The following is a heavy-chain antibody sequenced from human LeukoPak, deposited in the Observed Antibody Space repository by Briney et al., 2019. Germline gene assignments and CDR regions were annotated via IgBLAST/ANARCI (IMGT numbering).Heavy chain of an antibody. Sequence: PSETLSLTCTVSGGSISDQYWSWIRQPPGKGLEWIGFVSYSGSTNYNPPLNGRDTISLDTSKNQFSLRLNSVTAADTAVYYCARGGASSRYFDFWGQGTLVTVSS. CDR3: ARGGASSRYFDF. V-gene: IGHV4-59*11. CDR1: GGSISDQY. D-gene: IGHD1-26*01. CDR2: VSYSGST. J-gene: IGHJ4*02.